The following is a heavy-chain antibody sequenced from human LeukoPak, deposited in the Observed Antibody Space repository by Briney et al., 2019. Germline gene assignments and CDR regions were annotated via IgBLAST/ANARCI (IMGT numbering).Heavy chain of an antibody. CDR2: IYYSGST. CDR1: GGSISSGGYY. D-gene: IGHD3-3*01. CDR3: ARDHLPTIFAEGGYGMDV. J-gene: IGHJ6*02. Sequence: PSQTLSLTCTVSGGSISSGGYYWSWIRQHPGKGLEWIGYIYYSGSTYYNPSLKSRVTISVDTSKNQFSLKLSSVTAADTAVYYCARDHLPTIFAEGGYGMDVWGQGTTVTVSS. V-gene: IGHV4-31*03.